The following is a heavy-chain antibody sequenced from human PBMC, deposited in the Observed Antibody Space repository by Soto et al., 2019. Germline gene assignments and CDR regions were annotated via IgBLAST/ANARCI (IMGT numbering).Heavy chain of an antibody. D-gene: IGHD6-19*01. Sequence: QVQLVESGGGVVQPGRSLRLSCAASGFTFSSYAMHWVRQAPGTGLEWVAVISYDGSNKYYADSVKGRFTISRDNSKNTLYLQMNSLRAEYTAVYYCARENSSGWYGWFDPWGQGTLVAVSS. CDR2: ISYDGSNK. J-gene: IGHJ5*02. V-gene: IGHV3-30-3*01. CDR1: GFTFSSYA. CDR3: ARENSSGWYGWFDP.